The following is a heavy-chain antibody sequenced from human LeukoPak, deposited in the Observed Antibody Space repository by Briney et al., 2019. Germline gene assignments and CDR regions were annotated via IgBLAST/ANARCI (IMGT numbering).Heavy chain of an antibody. CDR1: GGTFSSYA. D-gene: IGHD6-6*01. Sequence: ASVKVSCKASGGTFSSYAISWVRQAPGQGLEWMGGIIPIFGTANYAQKFQGRVTITVDESTSTAYMELSSLRSEDTAVYYCARDSSSLRSAYNWFDPWGQGTLVTVSS. CDR3: ARDSSSLRSAYNWFDP. J-gene: IGHJ5*02. CDR2: IIPIFGTA. V-gene: IGHV1-69*01.